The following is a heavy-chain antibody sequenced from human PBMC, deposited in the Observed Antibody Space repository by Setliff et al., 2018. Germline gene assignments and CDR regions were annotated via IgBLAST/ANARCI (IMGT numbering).Heavy chain of an antibody. CDR3: AKLVGRIVVVREGDAFDI. V-gene: IGHV3-30*18. Sequence: GGSLRLSCAASGFTFSSYGMHWVRQAPGKGLEWVAVISYDGSNKYYADSVKGRFTVSRDNSKNTLYLQMNSLRAEDTAVYYCAKLVGRIVVVREGDAFDIWGQGTMVTVSS. D-gene: IGHD3-22*01. CDR1: GFTFSSYG. J-gene: IGHJ3*02. CDR2: ISYDGSNK.